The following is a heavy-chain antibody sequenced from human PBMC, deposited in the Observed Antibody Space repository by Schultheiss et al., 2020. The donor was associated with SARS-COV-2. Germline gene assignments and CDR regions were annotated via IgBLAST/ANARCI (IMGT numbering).Heavy chain of an antibody. J-gene: IGHJ6*02. V-gene: IGHV1-2*06. CDR2: INPNSGGT. CDR3: ARDLLDTAMATYGMDV. Sequence: ASVKVSCKASGYTFTGYYMRWVRQAPGQGLEWMGRINPNSGGTNYAQKFQGRVTMTRDTSISTAYMELSRLRSDDTAVYYCARDLLDTAMATYGMDVWGQGTTVTVSS. D-gene: IGHD5-18*01. CDR1: GYTFTGYY.